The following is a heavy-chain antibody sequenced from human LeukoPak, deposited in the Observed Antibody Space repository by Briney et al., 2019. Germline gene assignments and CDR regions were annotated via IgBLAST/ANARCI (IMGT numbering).Heavy chain of an antibody. D-gene: IGHD1-26*01. CDR3: ARDRGGSTSARGYYDY. CDR2: ISNDETKK. CDR1: GFTFSTFA. V-gene: IGHV3-30*04. J-gene: IGHJ4*02. Sequence: GGSLRLSCSVSGFTFSTFAMHWVRQAPGTGLEWVAVISNDETKKYYADPVKGRFTISRDNSKNTLYLQMNSLRTEDTAVYYCARDRGGSTSARGYYDYWGQGTLVTVSP.